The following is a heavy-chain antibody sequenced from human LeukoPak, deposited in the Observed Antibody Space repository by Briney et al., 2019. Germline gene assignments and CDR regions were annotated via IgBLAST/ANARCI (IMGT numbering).Heavy chain of an antibody. CDR2: LSYDGKNK. Sequence: GRSLRLSCAASGFTLSSYGIHWVRQAPGKGLEWGAVLSYDGKNKYYAGTVKGRFTISRDNSKNTLYLQMNSLRAEDTAVYYCAKEGPRSDYGDYLDYWGQGTLVTVSS. D-gene: IGHD4-17*01. CDR3: AKEGPRSDYGDYLDY. CDR1: GFTLSSYG. V-gene: IGHV3-30*18. J-gene: IGHJ4*02.